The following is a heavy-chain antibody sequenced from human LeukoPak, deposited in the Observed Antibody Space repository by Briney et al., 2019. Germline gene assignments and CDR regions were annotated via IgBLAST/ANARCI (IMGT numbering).Heavy chain of an antibody. Sequence: ETLSLTCAVYGGSFSGYYWSWIRQPPGKGLEWVSSISSSSSYIYYADSVKGRFTISRDNAKNSLYLQMNSLRAEDTAVYYCARAGYYDPGLTYYYYYGMDVWGQGTTVTVSS. CDR1: GGSFSGYY. J-gene: IGHJ6*02. D-gene: IGHD3-3*01. V-gene: IGHV3-21*01. CDR2: ISSSSSYI. CDR3: ARAGYYDPGLTYYYYYGMDV.